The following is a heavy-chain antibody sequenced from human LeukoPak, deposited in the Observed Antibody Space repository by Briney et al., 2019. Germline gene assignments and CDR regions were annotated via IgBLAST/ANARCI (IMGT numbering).Heavy chain of an antibody. V-gene: IGHV3-66*01. Sequence: PGGSLRLSCAASGFTVSSNYMSWVRQAPGKGLEWVSVIYSGGSTYYADSVKGRFTISRDNSKNTLYLQMNSLRAEDTAVYYCAKAGSSGWLYNWFDPWGQGTLVTVSS. CDR2: IYSGGST. J-gene: IGHJ5*02. CDR3: AKAGSSGWLYNWFDP. CDR1: GFTVSSNY. D-gene: IGHD6-19*01.